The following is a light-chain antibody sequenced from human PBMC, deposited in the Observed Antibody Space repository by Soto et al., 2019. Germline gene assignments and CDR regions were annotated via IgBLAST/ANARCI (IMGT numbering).Light chain of an antibody. CDR1: GSDVGGYNY. Sequence: QRVLTQPPYATGSARQSVRISCTGTGSDVGGYNYVSWYQQHPGKAPKLMIYEVSKRPSGVPDRFSGSKSGNTASLTVSGLQAEDEADYYCSSYAGSNNPYVFGTGTKVTVL. V-gene: IGLV2-8*01. CDR3: SSYAGSNNPYV. J-gene: IGLJ1*01. CDR2: EVS.